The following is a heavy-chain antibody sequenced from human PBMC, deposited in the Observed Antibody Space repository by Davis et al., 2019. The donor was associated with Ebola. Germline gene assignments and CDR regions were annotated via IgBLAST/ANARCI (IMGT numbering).Heavy chain of an antibody. J-gene: IGHJ4*02. Sequence: GESLKISCAASGFTFSRYGMHWIRQAPGKGLEWVALLWYDGTNKYYADSVSGRFTISRDNSKNTLYLQMNSLRAEDTAVYYCARGYSTSWYYFDYWGQGTLVTVSS. D-gene: IGHD6-13*01. CDR3: ARGYSTSWYYFDY. CDR2: LWYDGTNK. CDR1: GFTFSRYG. V-gene: IGHV3-33*08.